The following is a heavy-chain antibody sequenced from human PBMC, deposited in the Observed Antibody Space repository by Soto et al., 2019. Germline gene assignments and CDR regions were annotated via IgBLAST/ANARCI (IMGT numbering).Heavy chain of an antibody. CDR2: ISGGSTYI. CDR3: VRSSCGSTSCRNYYYYGMDV. Sequence: EVQLVESGGGLVKPGGSLRLSCAASGFTFSSYTMSWVRQAPGKGLEWVSSISGGSTYIYYADSLKDRFTISRDNAANSLYLQRDRLRVADTAVYSCVRSSCGSTSCRNYYYYGMDVWGQGTTVTVSS. J-gene: IGHJ6*02. CDR1: GFTFSSYT. D-gene: IGHD2-2*01. V-gene: IGHV3-21*01.